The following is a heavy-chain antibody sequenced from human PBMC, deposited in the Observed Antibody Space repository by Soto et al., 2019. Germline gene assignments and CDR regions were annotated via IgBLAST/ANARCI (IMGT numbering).Heavy chain of an antibody. Sequence: EVQLVESGGGLVQPGGSLRLSCAVSGFSFSSAWMTWIRQAPGKGLERVAIMNEDGSARYYVDSVKGRFTISRDNAKNALFLQMNSLRVEDTDVYFCARDRSYRRFDYWGQGSLVTVSS. CDR1: GFSFSSAW. J-gene: IGHJ4*02. V-gene: IGHV3-7*03. CDR3: ARDRSYRRFDY. CDR2: MNEDGSAR.